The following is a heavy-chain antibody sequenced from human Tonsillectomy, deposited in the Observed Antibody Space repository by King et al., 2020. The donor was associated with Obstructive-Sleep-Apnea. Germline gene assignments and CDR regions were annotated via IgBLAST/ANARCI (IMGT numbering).Heavy chain of an antibody. V-gene: IGHV5-51*01. J-gene: IGHJ4*02. CDR2: MYPGDSDT. D-gene: IGHD4-17*01. CDR1: GYSFTNYW. Sequence: VQLVESGAEVKKPGESLKISCKGSGYSFTNYWIAWVRQMPGKGLEWMGVMYPGDSDTRYSPSFKGQVTISADKSISTAYLQWSSLKASDTAIYYCARHYPSFGDSGYFAYWGQGTLVTVSS. CDR3: ARHYPSFGDSGYFAY.